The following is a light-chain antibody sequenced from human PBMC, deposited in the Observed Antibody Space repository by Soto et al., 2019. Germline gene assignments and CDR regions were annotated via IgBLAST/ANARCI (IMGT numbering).Light chain of an antibody. Sequence: DIQMTQSPSTLSASVGDRVTITCRASQSISSWLAWYQQKPGKAPKLLIYKASSLESGVPSRFSGSGSGTEFILTISSLQPDDFATYYCQQQGTFGGGTKVDIK. CDR2: KAS. V-gene: IGKV1-5*03. J-gene: IGKJ4*01. CDR3: QQQGT. CDR1: QSISSW.